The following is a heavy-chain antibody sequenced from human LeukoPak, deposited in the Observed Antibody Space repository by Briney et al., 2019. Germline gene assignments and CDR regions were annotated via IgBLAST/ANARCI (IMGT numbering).Heavy chain of an antibody. CDR1: GFAFNGFA. V-gene: IGHV3-23*01. CDR2: ISGSGDNT. CDR3: ARGRGGDYVPSRFDY. Sequence: GGSLRLSCSGSGFAFNGFAMGWVRQAPGKGLEWVSSISGSGDNTYYADSVDGRFIVSRDNTKNTLYLQMNSLRAEDTALYYCARGRGGDYVPSRFDYWGQGTLVTVPS. D-gene: IGHD4-17*01. J-gene: IGHJ4*02.